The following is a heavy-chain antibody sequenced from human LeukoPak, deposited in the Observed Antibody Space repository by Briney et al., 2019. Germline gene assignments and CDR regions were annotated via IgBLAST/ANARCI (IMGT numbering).Heavy chain of an antibody. J-gene: IGHJ4*02. V-gene: IGHV3-11*04. CDR3: ARDITGVLGVDHPLDF. Sequence: KPGGSLRLSCAASGFTFSDYYMSWIRQAPGKGLEWVSYISSSGGTIYYADSVKGRFTISRDNAKNSLDLQMNSLRAEDTAVYYCARDITGVLGVDHPLDFWGQGAQVTVSS. CDR1: GFTFSDYY. D-gene: IGHD3-10*01. CDR2: ISSSGGTI.